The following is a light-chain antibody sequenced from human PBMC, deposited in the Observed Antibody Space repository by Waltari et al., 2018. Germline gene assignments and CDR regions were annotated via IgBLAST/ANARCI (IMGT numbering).Light chain of an antibody. CDR3: CSFAGTYTWV. J-gene: IGLJ3*02. CDR1: SSDVGGYNH. V-gene: IGLV2-11*01. Sequence: QSALTQPRSVSGSPGQSVTISCTGTSSDVGGYNHFPWYQQHPGKAPKLMIYDVIKRPSGVPDRFSGSKSGITASLTISGLQAEDEADYYCCSFAGTYTWVFGGGTKLTVL. CDR2: DVI.